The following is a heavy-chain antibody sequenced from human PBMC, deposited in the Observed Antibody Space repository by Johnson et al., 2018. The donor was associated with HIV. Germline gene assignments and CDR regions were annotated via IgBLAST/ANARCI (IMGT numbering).Heavy chain of an antibody. CDR1: GFSFNNYW. CDR3: ARGREDS. D-gene: IGHD1-26*01. CDR2: INEDGREK. J-gene: IGHJ3*01. Sequence: MLLVESGGGLVQPGGSLRLSCGASGFSFNNYWMSWVRQAPGKGLEWVANINEDGREKHSVDSVRGRFTISRDNGKNSLSLQMNTLRADDTGVYFCARGREDSWGQGTMVTVSS. V-gene: IGHV3-7*01.